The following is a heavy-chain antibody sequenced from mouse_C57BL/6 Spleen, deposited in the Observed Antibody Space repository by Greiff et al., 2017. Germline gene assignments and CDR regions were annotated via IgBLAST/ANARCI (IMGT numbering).Heavy chain of an antibody. CDR2: FAPSDSYT. CDR1: GYTFTSYW. J-gene: IGHJ2*01. V-gene: IGHV1-69*01. CDR3: ARREDFDY. Sequence: QVQLQQPGAELVMPGASVKLSCKASGYTFTSYWMHWVKQRPGQGLEWIGGFAPSDSYTNYNQKFKGKSTLTVDKSSSTAYMQLGSLTSEDSAVYYCARREDFDYWGQGTTLTVSS.